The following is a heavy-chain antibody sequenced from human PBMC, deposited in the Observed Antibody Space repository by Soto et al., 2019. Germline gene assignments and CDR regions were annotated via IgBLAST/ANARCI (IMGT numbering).Heavy chain of an antibody. CDR2: IYYSGST. J-gene: IGHJ4*02. D-gene: IGHD5-12*01. Sequence: PWDTLSLTFTVSCGSISSSSDYWVLNRQPPWKGLEWIGYIYYSGSTNYNPSLKSRVTISVDTSKNQFSLKLSSVTAADTAVYYFARMGREYSGYDPQYYFDYWGQGTLVTVSS. V-gene: IGHV4-39*01. CDR3: ARMGREYSGYDPQYYFDY. CDR1: CGSISSSSDY.